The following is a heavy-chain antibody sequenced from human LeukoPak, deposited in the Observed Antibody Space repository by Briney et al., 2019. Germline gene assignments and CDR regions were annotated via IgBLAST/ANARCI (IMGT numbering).Heavy chain of an antibody. Sequence: SETLSLTCTVSGGSISSTNWWSWVRQPPGKGLEWIGEIYHSGSTNYNPSLKSRVTISVDTSKNQFSLKLSSVTAADTAVYYCARDDAIGYYGSGSSYFDYWGQGTLVTVSS. V-gene: IGHV4-4*02. D-gene: IGHD3-10*01. CDR3: ARDDAIGYYGSGSSYFDY. CDR2: IYHSGST. J-gene: IGHJ4*02. CDR1: GGSISSTNW.